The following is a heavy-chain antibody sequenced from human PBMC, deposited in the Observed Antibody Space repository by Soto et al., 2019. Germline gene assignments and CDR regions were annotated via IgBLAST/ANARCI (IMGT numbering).Heavy chain of an antibody. CDR2: TKPGTGET. CDR1: VYSFTSYV. D-gene: IGHD3-22*01. V-gene: IGHV1-3*01. CDR3: ARGYYYDSSGYYFDH. Sequence: SVKVSCKTSVYSFTSYVIHWVRQAPGERLEWMGWTKPGTGETKYLQKLQGRVTISRDTSANIVYMELSSLRSEDTAVYYCARGYYYDSSGYYFDHWGKGTLVTASS. J-gene: IGHJ4*02.